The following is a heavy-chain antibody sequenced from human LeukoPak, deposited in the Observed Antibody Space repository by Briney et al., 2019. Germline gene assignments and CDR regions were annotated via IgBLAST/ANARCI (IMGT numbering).Heavy chain of an antibody. CDR2: INPNSGGT. CDR1: GYTFTGYY. D-gene: IGHD3-22*01. J-gene: IGHJ3*02. CDR3: ARDDSSGFAAFDI. V-gene: IGHV1-2*02. Sequence: ASVKVSCKASGYTFTGYYMHWGRQAPGQGLEWMGWINPNSGGTNYAQKFQGRVTMTRDTSISTAYMELSRLRSDDTAVYYCARDDSSGFAAFDIWAKGQWSPSLQ.